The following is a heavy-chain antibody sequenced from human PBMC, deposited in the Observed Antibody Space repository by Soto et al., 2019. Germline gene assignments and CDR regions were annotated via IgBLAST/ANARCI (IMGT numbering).Heavy chain of an antibody. CDR1: GFSLSTSGMC. CDR2: IDWDDDK. D-gene: IGHD3-22*01. CDR3: ARIRSYYDSGGFDY. J-gene: IGHJ4*02. Sequence: SGPTLVNPTQTLTLTCTFSGFSLSTSGMCVSWKRQPPGKALEWLARIDWDDDKYYSTSLKTRLTISKDTSKNQVVLTMTNMDPVDTATYYCARIRSYYDSGGFDYWGQGTLVTVSS. V-gene: IGHV2-70*11.